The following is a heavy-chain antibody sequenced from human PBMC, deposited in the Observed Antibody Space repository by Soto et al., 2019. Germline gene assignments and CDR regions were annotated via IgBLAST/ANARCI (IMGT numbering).Heavy chain of an antibody. Sequence: GGSLRLSCEAPGFLFSSYAMNWVRQAPGKGLEWVSSISSHGDTTYYAESVRGRFTISRDNSKNTLFLQMNSLRAEDTAIFYCARDPFGYYVNYFDNWGQGTLVTVSS. V-gene: IGHV3-23*01. CDR2: ISSHGDTT. J-gene: IGHJ4*02. CDR3: ARDPFGYYVNYFDN. CDR1: GFLFSSYA. D-gene: IGHD1-26*01.